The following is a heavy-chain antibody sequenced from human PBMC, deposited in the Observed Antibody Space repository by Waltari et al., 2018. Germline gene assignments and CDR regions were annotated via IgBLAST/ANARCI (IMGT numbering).Heavy chain of an antibody. J-gene: IGHJ3*02. Sequence: QVQLQESGPGLVKPSQTLSLTCTVSGGSISSGSYYWSWIRQPAGKGLEWIGRIYTSGSTNYNPSLKSRVTISVDTSKNQFSLKLSSVTAADTAVYYCARTEQQLAPDAFDIWGQGTMVTVSS. D-gene: IGHD6-13*01. V-gene: IGHV4-61*02. CDR1: GGSISSGSYY. CDR2: IYTSGST. CDR3: ARTEQQLAPDAFDI.